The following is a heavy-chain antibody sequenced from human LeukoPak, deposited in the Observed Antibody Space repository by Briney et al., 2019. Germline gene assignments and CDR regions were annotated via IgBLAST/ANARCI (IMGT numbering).Heavy chain of an antibody. Sequence: GGSLRLSCAASGFTFSSYDMGWVRQAPGKGLEWVSGISGRGGITYYADSVEGRFTISRDNSNNTLYLQMSSLRAEYTSVYYCAKRVGGVNNFDYWGQGTLVTVSS. CDR1: GFTFSSYD. J-gene: IGHJ4*02. V-gene: IGHV3-23*01. CDR2: ISGRGGIT. CDR3: AKRVGGVNNFDY. D-gene: IGHD3-16*01.